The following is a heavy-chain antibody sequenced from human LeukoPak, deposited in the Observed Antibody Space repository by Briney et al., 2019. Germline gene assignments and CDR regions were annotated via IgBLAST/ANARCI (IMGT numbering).Heavy chain of an antibody. D-gene: IGHD5-18*01. CDR1: GFTFSSYG. V-gene: IGHV3-33*01. J-gene: IGHJ4*02. Sequence: GGSLRLSCAASGFTFSSYGMRWVRQAPGKGLEWVAIIWYDGSNKYYADSVKGRFTISRDNSKNTLYLQMNSLRAEDTAVYYCARGTAVYFDYWGQGTLVTVSS. CDR2: IWYDGSNK. CDR3: ARGTAVYFDY.